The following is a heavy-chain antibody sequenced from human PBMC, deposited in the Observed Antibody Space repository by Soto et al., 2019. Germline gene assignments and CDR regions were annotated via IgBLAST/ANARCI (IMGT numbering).Heavy chain of an antibody. J-gene: IGHJ5*02. D-gene: IGHD3-9*01. V-gene: IGHV4-59*01. Sequence: LSLTCTVSGGSMSSYYWSWIRQPPGKGLEWIGYIYYSGSTNYNPSLKSRVTISVDTSKNQFSLKLSSVTAADTAMYYCAREAGVRYPFDPWGQGTLVTVPQ. CDR1: GGSMSSYY. CDR3: AREAGVRYPFDP. CDR2: IYYSGST.